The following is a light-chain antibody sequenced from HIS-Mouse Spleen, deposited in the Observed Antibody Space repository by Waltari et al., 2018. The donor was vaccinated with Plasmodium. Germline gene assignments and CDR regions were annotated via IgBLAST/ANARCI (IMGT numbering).Light chain of an antibody. Sequence: SYELPQPPSVSVSPGQTARIPCSGAKLGDKYACWYQQKPGQSPVLVIYQDSKRPSGIPERFSGSNSGNTATLTISGTQAMDEADYYCQAWDSSTVVFGGGTKLTVL. CDR1: KLGDKY. V-gene: IGLV3-1*01. CDR3: QAWDSSTVV. J-gene: IGLJ2*01. CDR2: QDS.